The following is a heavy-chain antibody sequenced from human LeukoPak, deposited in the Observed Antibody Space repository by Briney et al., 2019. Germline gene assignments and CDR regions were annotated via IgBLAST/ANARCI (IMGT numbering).Heavy chain of an antibody. V-gene: IGHV3-9*01. J-gene: IGHJ6*02. CDR2: ISWNSGSI. D-gene: IGHD1-26*01. CDR1: GFTFDGYA. Sequence: GGSLRLSCAASGFTFDGYAMHWVRQAPGKGLEWVSGISWNSGSIGYADSVKGRFTISRDNAKNSLYLQMNGLRAEDTALYYCTKDFRKWEVLSYYYGMDVWDQGTTVTVSS. CDR3: TKDFRKWEVLSYYYGMDV.